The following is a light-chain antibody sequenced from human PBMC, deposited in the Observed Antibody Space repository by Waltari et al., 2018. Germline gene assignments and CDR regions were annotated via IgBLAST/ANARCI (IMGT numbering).Light chain of an antibody. CDR3: QQSYGKPYT. J-gene: IGKJ2*01. CDR1: QSISSY. V-gene: IGKV1-39*01. CDR2: AAS. Sequence: DIQMTQSPSSLSASVGDRVTITCRASQSISSYLNWYQKKPGKAPKLLIYAASGLQSGVPSRFSGSGSGSDFTLTISSLHPEDFAAYYCQQSYGKPYTFGQGTKLEIK.